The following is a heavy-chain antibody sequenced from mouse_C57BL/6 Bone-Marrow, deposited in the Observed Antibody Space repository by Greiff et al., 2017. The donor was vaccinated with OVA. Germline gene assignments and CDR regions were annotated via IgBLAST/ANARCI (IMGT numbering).Heavy chain of an antibody. Sequence: QVQLQQSGAELVRPGASVTLSCKASGYTFTDYEMHWVKQTPVHGLEWIGAIDPETGGTAYHQQFKGKAILTADKSSSTAYMELRSLTSEDSAVYYCTRGYSNYYAMDYWGQGTSVTVSS. CDR1: GYTFTDYE. CDR2: IDPETGGT. D-gene: IGHD2-5*01. J-gene: IGHJ4*01. CDR3: TRGYSNYYAMDY. V-gene: IGHV1-15*01.